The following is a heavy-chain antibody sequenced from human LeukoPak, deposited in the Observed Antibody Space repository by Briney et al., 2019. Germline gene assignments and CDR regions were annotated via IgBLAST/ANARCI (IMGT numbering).Heavy chain of an antibody. CDR3: ARAEGDYTFDY. D-gene: IGHD4-17*01. Sequence: PSETLSLTCTVPGGSIRSYYWSWFRQPPGKGLEWIAYISNTGSTKYNPSLRSRVTISVDTSKNQFSLKLSSVTAADTAVYYCARAEGDYTFDYWGQGALVTVSS. J-gene: IGHJ4*02. CDR1: GGSIRSYY. V-gene: IGHV4-59*01. CDR2: ISNTGST.